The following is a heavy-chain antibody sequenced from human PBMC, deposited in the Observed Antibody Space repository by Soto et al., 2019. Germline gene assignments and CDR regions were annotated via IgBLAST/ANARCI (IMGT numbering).Heavy chain of an antibody. D-gene: IGHD3-16*01. Sequence: ASVKVSCKASGYTFNFYGITWVRQAPGQGLEWMGWISGFNGNTNYAADLQGRVTITTDTSTITAYMELRGLRSDDTAVYYCARIGVSSGHESPDFDSWGQGTLVTVSS. J-gene: IGHJ4*02. CDR1: GYTFNFYG. V-gene: IGHV1-18*01. CDR2: ISGFNGNT. CDR3: ARIGVSSGHESPDFDS.